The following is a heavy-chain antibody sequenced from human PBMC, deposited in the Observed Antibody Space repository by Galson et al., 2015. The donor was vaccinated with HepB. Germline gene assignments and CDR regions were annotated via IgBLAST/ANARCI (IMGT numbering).Heavy chain of an antibody. Sequence: SVKVSCKASGYTFSSYSITWVRQAPGQGLEWVGWISPHNRYTNYAQNFQGRVTMTTDTSTNTAYMELRSLRSDDTAIYYCARGAVVVAVGATENNSFAHCGRGTLVTVHS. D-gene: IGHD2-15*01. CDR3: ARGAVVVAVGATENNSFAH. CDR1: GYTFSSYS. V-gene: IGHV1-18*01. J-gene: IGHJ5*02. CDR2: ISPHNRYT.